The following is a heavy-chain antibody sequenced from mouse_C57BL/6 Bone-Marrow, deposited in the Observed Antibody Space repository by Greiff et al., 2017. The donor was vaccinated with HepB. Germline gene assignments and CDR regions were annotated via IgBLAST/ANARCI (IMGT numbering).Heavy chain of an antibody. CDR1: GFTFSSYG. CDR2: ISSGGSYT. J-gene: IGHJ3*01. V-gene: IGHV5-6*01. CDR3: ARGFAY. Sequence: EVMLVESGGDLVKPGGSLKLSCAASGFTFSSYGMSWVRQTPDKRLEWVATISSGGSYTYYPDSVKGRCTISRDNAKNTLYLQMSSLKSEDTAMYYCARGFAYWGQGTLVTVSA.